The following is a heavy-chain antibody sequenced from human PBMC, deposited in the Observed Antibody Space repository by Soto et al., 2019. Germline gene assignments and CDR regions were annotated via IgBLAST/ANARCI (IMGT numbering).Heavy chain of an antibody. CDR2: INHSGST. D-gene: IGHD3-10*01. J-gene: IGHJ6*02. V-gene: IGHV4-34*01. Sequence: SETLSLTCAVYGGSFSGYYWSWIRQPPGKGLEWIGEINHSGSTNYNPSLKSRVTISVDTSKNQFSLKLSSVTAADTAVYYCGRRGPVLLWFGGKVYGMDVWGQGTTVTVSS. CDR1: GGSFSGYY. CDR3: GRRGPVLLWFGGKVYGMDV.